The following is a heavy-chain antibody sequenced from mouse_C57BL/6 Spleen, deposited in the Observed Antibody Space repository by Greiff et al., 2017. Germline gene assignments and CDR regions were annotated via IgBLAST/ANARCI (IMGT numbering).Heavy chain of an antibody. CDR1: GYTFTDYY. CDR3: ARRHYYGSSFAY. Sequence: QVQLKESGPELVKPGASVKISCKASGYTFTDYYINWVKQRPGQGLEWIGWIFPGSGSTYYNEKFKGKATLTVDKSSSTAYMLLSSLTSEDSAVYFCARRHYYGSSFAYWGQGTLVTVSA. J-gene: IGHJ3*01. CDR2: IFPGSGST. D-gene: IGHD1-1*01. V-gene: IGHV1-75*01.